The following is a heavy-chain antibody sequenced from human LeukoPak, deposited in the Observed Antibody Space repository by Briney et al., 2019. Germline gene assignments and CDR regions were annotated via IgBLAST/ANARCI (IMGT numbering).Heavy chain of an antibody. V-gene: IGHV1-3*01. CDR3: ARESSGWYWRFDP. Sequence: EASVKVSCKASGYTFTSYAMHWVRQAPGQRLEWMGWINAGNGNTKYSQKFQGRVTITRDTSASTAYMELSSLRSEDTAVYYCARESSGWYWRFDPWGLGTLVTVSS. D-gene: IGHD6-19*01. CDR2: INAGNGNT. J-gene: IGHJ5*02. CDR1: GYTFTSYA.